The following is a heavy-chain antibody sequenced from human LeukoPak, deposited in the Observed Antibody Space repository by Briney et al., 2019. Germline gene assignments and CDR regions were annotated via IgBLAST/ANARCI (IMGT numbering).Heavy chain of an antibody. CDR3: ARVYGPVDY. CDR1: GGSFSGYY. CDR2: INHSGST. D-gene: IGHD2-8*01. V-gene: IGHV4-34*01. J-gene: IGHJ4*02. Sequence: SETLSLTCAVYGGSFSGYYWSWIRQPPGKGLEWIGEINHSGSTNYNPSLKSRVTISVDTSKNQFSLKLSSVTAADTAVYYCARVYGPVDYWGQGTLVTVSS.